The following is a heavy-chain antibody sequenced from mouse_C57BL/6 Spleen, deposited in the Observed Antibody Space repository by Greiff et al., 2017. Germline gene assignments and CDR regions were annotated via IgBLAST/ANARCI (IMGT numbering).Heavy chain of an antibody. CDR2: INPNNGGT. J-gene: IGHJ4*01. D-gene: IGHD1-1*01. V-gene: IGHV1-18*01. Sequence: VQLQQSGPELVKPGASVKISCKASGYTFTDYNMDWVKQSHGKSLEWIGEINPNNGGTFYNQKFKGKATLTADKSSSTAYMELRSLTSEDSAVFCAVRYHLIASGALDYWGQGTSVTVSA. CDR3: VRYHLIASGALDY. CDR1: GYTFTDYN.